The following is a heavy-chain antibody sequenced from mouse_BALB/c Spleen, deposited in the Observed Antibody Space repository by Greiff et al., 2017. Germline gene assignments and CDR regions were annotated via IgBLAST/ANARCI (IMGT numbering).Heavy chain of an antibody. CDR2: INSNGGST. CDR1: GFTFSSYG. V-gene: IGHV5-6-3*01. J-gene: IGHJ4*01. CDR3: ASDRRQVDY. Sequence: EVLLQQSGGGLVQPGGSLKLSCAASGFTFSSYGMAWVRQNPDKRLELVANINSNGGSTYYPDSVKGRFTISRDNAKNTLYLQMSSLKSEDTAMYYCASDRRQVDYWGQGTSVTVSA. D-gene: IGHD6-1*01.